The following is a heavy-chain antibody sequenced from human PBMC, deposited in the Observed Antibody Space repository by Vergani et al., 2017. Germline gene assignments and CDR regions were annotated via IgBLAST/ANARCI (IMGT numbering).Heavy chain of an antibody. V-gene: IGHV4-4*02. CDR1: GFTFSNAW. Sequence: VQLVESGGGLVKPGGSLRLSCAASGFTFSNAWMSWVRQAPGKGLEWIGEINHSGSTNYNPSLKSRVTISVDTSKNQFSLKLSSVTAADTAVYYCARDTSSAPDDYWGQGTLVTVSS. CDR2: INHSGST. J-gene: IGHJ4*02. D-gene: IGHD3-22*01. CDR3: ARDTSSAPDDY.